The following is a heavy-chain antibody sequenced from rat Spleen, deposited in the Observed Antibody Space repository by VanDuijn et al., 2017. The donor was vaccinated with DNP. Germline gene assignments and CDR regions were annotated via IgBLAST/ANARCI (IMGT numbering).Heavy chain of an antibody. Sequence: EVQLVESGGGLVQPGRSLKLSCAASGFTFSDYAMAWVRQAPAKGLEWVASITNSGDSSYYRDSVKDRFTISRDNAESTLYLQMDSLRSEDTATYYCTTDPSYYSSPFAYWGQGTLVTVSS. J-gene: IGHJ3*01. CDR3: TTDPSYYSSPFAY. D-gene: IGHD1-2*01. V-gene: IGHV5-20*01. CDR1: GFTFSDYA. CDR2: ITNSGDSS.